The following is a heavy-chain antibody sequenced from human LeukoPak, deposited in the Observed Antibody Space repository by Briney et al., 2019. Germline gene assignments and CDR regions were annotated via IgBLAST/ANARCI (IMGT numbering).Heavy chain of an antibody. D-gene: IGHD6-13*01. J-gene: IGHJ4*02. CDR3: ARELQQLANYFDY. CDR2: IYYSGST. V-gene: IGHV4-59*06. Sequence: PSETLSLTCTVSGGSISSYYWSWIRQHPGKGLEWIGYIYYSGSTYYNPSLKSRVTISVDTSKNQFSLKLSSVTAADTAVYYCARELQQLANYFDYWGQGTLVTVSS. CDR1: GGSISSYY.